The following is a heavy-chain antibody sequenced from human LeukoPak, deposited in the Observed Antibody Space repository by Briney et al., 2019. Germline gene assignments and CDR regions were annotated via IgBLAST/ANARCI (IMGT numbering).Heavy chain of an antibody. Sequence: ASVKVSCKASGYTFTSYFMHWVRQAPGQGLEWMGTVNPYDGSTNYAQNFQGRVTMTRGTSTSTFYMELSSLRSEDTALYFCARARGYSGYHPIDYWGPGTLVTVSS. CDR2: VNPYDGST. CDR1: GYTFTSYF. CDR3: ARARGYSGYHPIDY. D-gene: IGHD5-12*01. J-gene: IGHJ4*02. V-gene: IGHV1-46*01.